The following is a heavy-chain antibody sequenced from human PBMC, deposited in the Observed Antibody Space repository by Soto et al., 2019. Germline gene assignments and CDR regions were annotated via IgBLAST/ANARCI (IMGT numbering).Heavy chain of an antibody. CDR3: ARRSRDTAMVYYYYGMDV. CDR2: ISAYNGNT. V-gene: IGHV1-18*01. D-gene: IGHD5-18*01. CDR1: GYTFTSYG. Sequence: ASVKVSCKASGYTFTSYGISWVRQAPGQGLEWMGWISAYNGNTNYAQKLQGRVTMTTDTSTSTAYMELRSLRSDDTAVYYCARRSRDTAMVYYYYGMDVWGQGTTVTVSS. J-gene: IGHJ6*02.